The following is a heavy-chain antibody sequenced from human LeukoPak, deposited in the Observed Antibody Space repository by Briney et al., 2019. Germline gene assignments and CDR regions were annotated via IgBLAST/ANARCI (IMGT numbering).Heavy chain of an antibody. V-gene: IGHV4-34*01. D-gene: IGHD6-13*01. Sequence: SETLSLTCAVYGGSFRGYYWSWIRQPPGKGLEWIGEINHSGSTNYNPSLKSRVTISVDTSKNQFSLKLSSVTAADTAVYYCARVGIAAAGRYNWFDPWGQGTLVTVSS. CDR2: INHSGST. CDR1: GGSFRGYY. CDR3: ARVGIAAAGRYNWFDP. J-gene: IGHJ5*02.